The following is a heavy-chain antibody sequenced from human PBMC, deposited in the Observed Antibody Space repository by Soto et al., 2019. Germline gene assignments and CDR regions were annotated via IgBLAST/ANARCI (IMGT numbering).Heavy chain of an antibody. CDR2: ISGSGGST. V-gene: IGHV3-23*01. CDR1: GFTFSSYA. CDR3: AKDLNYDLSGPYY. J-gene: IGHJ4*02. D-gene: IGHD3-3*01. Sequence: GGSLRLSCAASGFTFSSYAMRWVRQAPGKGLEWVSAISGSGGSTYYADSVKGRFTISRDNSKNTLYLQMNSLRAEDTAVYYCAKDLNYDLSGPYYWGQGTLVTVSS.